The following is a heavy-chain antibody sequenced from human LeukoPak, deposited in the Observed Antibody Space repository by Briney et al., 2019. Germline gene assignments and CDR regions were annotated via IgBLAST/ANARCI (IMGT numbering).Heavy chain of an antibody. J-gene: IGHJ4*02. CDR1: GFTFSSYG. CDR2: IRYDGSNK. V-gene: IGHV3-30*02. Sequence: GGSLRLSCAASGFTFSSYGMHWVRQAPGKGLEWVAFIRYDGSNKYYADSVKGRFTISRDNSKNTLYLQMNSLRAEDTAVYYCAKDVGSTVVTGGPSYWGQGTLVTVSS. D-gene: IGHD4-23*01. CDR3: AKDVGSTVVTGGPSY.